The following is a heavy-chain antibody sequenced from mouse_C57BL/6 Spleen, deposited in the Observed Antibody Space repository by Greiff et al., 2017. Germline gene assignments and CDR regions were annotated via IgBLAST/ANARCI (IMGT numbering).Heavy chain of an antibody. Sequence: QVQLKESGAELVRPGASVTLSCKASGYTFTDYEMHWVKQTPVHGLEWIGAIDPETGGTAYNQKFKGKAILTADKSSSPAYMELRSLTSEDSAVYYCNYGSSYYFDYWGQGTTLTVSS. V-gene: IGHV1-15*01. CDR3: NYGSSYYFDY. J-gene: IGHJ2*01. D-gene: IGHD1-1*01. CDR1: GYTFTDYE. CDR2: IDPETGGT.